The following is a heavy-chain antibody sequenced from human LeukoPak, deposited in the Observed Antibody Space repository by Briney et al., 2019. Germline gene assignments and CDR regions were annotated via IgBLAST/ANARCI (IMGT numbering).Heavy chain of an antibody. Sequence: SETLSLTCAVSGGSLSDYHWTWIRQPPGKSLEWIGEIHRSGSTNYNPSIKSRVTMSMDTSKNQFSLKLSSVTAADTAVYYCASTEFGDCILFDYWGQGTLVTVSS. V-gene: IGHV4-34*01. CDR1: GGSLSDYH. J-gene: IGHJ4*02. CDR2: IHRSGST. CDR3: ASTEFGDCILFDY. D-gene: IGHD3-10*01.